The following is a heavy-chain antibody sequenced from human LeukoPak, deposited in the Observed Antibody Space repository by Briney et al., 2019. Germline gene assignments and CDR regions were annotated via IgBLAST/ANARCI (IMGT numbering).Heavy chain of an antibody. CDR1: GFTFDDYA. Sequence: SLRLSCAASGFTFDDYAMHWVRQAPGKGLEWVSGISWNSGSIGYADSVKGRFTISRDNAKNSLYLQMNSLRAEDTAVYYCASPILSSSNYDYWGQGTLVTVSS. CDR2: ISWNSGSI. J-gene: IGHJ4*02. D-gene: IGHD6-13*01. V-gene: IGHV3-9*01. CDR3: ASPILSSSNYDY.